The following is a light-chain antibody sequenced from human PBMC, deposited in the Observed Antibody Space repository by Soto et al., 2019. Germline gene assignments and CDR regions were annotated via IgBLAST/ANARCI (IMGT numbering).Light chain of an antibody. CDR1: SSDVGGYNY. CDR2: DVS. J-gene: IGLJ2*01. V-gene: IGLV2-14*03. CDR3: SSYSSSNTL. Sequence: QSVLTQPASMSGSPGQSITIACTGTSSDVGGYNYVSWYQQYPGKAPKLIIYDVSNRPSGVSVRFSGSKSGNTASLTISGLQAEDEADYYCSSYSSSNTLFGGGTKLTVL.